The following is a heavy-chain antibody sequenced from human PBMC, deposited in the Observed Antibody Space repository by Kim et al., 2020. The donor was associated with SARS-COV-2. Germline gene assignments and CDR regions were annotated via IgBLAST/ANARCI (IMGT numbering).Heavy chain of an antibody. D-gene: IGHD5-18*01. Sequence: SETLSLTCTVSGGSISSSSYYWGWIRQPPGKGLEWIGSIYYSGSTYYNPSLKSRVTISVDTSKNQFSLKLSSVTAADTAVYYCARGKLPPRTWIQLWQFDYWGQGTLVTVSS. V-gene: IGHV4-39*01. CDR3: ARGKLPPRTWIQLWQFDY. CDR2: IYYSGST. J-gene: IGHJ4*02. CDR1: GGSISSSSYY.